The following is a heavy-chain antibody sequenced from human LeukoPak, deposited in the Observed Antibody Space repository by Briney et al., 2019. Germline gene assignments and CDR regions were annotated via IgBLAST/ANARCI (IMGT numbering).Heavy chain of an antibody. CDR3: AREDASSFDY. Sequence: GGSLRLSCAASGFTFSAYSMHWVRQAPGKGLEWVSSISGSSNYIYYAGSVKGRFTISRDNAKNSLFLQLNSLRAEDTAVYYCAREDASSFDYWGQGTLVTVSS. J-gene: IGHJ4*02. D-gene: IGHD6-13*01. CDR2: ISGSSNYI. CDR1: GFTFSAYS. V-gene: IGHV3-21*01.